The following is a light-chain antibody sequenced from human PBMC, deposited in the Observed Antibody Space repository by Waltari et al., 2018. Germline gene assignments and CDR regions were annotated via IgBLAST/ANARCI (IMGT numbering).Light chain of an antibody. J-gene: IGLJ2*01. CDR3: SAYISSSTLEL. CDR2: DVK. Sequence: QSALTQPASVSGSPAQSITLLVTGTSSNVGGYNYFSCYQQHPGKAPKPMIFDVKNRPSGVSNRFSGSKSGNTASLTISGLQAEDEADYYCSAYISSSTLELFGGGTRLTVL. V-gene: IGLV2-14*03. CDR1: SSNVGGYNY.